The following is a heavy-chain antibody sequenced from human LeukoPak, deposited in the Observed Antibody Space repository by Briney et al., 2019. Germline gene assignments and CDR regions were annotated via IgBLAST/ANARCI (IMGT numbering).Heavy chain of an antibody. Sequence: SETLSLTCTVSGGSFTYTNYYWGWIRQPPGKGLQWIGVIYYNGKTYYNPSLKSRVTVAVDTSKNQFSLKLSSVTAADTAVYYCVRFVVGQWLINYWGQGALVTVSS. D-gene: IGHD6-19*01. CDR3: VRFVVGQWLINY. J-gene: IGHJ4*02. V-gene: IGHV4-39*01. CDR1: GGSFTYTNYY. CDR2: IYYNGKT.